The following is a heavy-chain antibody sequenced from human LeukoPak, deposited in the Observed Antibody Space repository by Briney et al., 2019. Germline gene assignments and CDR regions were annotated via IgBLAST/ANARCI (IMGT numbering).Heavy chain of an antibody. CDR1: GYTFTQYK. CDR3: ARERREQLLPPYTRSVTYFDY. V-gene: IGHV1-8*03. D-gene: IGHD2-2*01. CDR2: LTPHSNNT. J-gene: IGHJ4*02. Sequence: ASVKLSCTASGYTFTQYKINWVRRATGQGLEWMGWLTPHSNNTAYVQTFQCRVSIGRQSSIRTAYMELSGLRSDDTAVYYCARERREQLLPPYTRSVTYFDYWCQGTLVTVSS.